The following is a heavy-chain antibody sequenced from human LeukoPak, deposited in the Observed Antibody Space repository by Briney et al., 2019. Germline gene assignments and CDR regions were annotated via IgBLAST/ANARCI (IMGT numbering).Heavy chain of an antibody. CDR1: GGSISSSSAY. V-gene: IGHV4-39*01. Sequence: TSETLSLTCTVSGGSISSSSAYWGWIRQPPGKGLEWIGSIYYSKNTYYNPSLKSRVTISADTSKNQFSLTLGSVSATDTAVYYCVSPRGFSYGYFDYWGQGTLVTVSS. D-gene: IGHD5-18*01. CDR2: IYYSKNT. CDR3: VSPRGFSYGYFDY. J-gene: IGHJ4*02.